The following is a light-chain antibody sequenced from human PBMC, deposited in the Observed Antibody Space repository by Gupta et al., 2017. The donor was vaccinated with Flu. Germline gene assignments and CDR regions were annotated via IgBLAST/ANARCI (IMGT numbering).Light chain of an antibody. CDR2: EVN. CDR3: SAYAGNYIYV. J-gene: IGLJ1*01. Sequence: QSALTQPSSASGSPGQSITISCTGTSSDVGDNNHVAWYQQHPDEAPKLIIFEVNKRPSGVPDRFSGSKSGNTASLTISGLQAEDEADYHCSAYAGNYIYVFGTGTTVTV. CDR1: SSDVGDNNH. V-gene: IGLV2-8*01.